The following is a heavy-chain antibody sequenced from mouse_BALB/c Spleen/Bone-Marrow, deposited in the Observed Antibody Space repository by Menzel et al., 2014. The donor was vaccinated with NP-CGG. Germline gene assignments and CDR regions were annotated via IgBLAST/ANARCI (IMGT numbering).Heavy chain of an antibody. V-gene: IGHV14-3*02. CDR3: ARWELGRDWFAY. D-gene: IGHD4-1*01. J-gene: IGHJ3*01. Sequence: VQLQQSGAELVKPGASVKLSCTASGFNIKDTYMHWVKQRPEQGLEWIGRIDPANGNTKYDPKFQGKATITADTSSNTAYLQLSSLTSEDTAVYYCARWELGRDWFAYWGQGTLVTVSA. CDR2: IDPANGNT. CDR1: GFNIKDTY.